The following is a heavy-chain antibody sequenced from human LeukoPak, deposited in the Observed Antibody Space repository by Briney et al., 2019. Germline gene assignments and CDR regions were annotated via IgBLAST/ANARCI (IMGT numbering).Heavy chain of an antibody. CDR3: ARVIVGSTTYGY. D-gene: IGHD1-26*01. V-gene: IGHV1-2*02. J-gene: IGHJ4*02. Sequence: ASVKVSCKASGYTFSGYYIHWVRQAPGQGLEWVAWTNPNGGGTKYAQKFQGRVTVTRDTSISTAYMELSRLRSDDTAVYYCARVIVGSTTYGYWGQGSLVTVSS. CDR2: TNPNGGGT. CDR1: GYTFSGYY.